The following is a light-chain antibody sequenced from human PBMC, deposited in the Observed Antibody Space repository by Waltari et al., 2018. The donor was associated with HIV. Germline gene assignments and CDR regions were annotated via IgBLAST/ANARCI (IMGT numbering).Light chain of an antibody. CDR3: CSCPRSGIRYV. V-gene: IGLV2-23*02. CDR2: EVT. Sequence: QSALTQPASVSGSPGQSITISCTGTSSNVGSDDLVSWYQQHPGEAPKLIIYEVTKRPSGVSTGFSGSKSGNTASLTISGLQAEDEADYYCCSCPRSGIRYVFGTGTKVTVL. J-gene: IGLJ1*01. CDR1: SSNVGSDDL.